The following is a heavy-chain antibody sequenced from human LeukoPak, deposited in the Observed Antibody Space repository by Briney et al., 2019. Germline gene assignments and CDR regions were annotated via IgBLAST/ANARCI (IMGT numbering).Heavy chain of an antibody. CDR3: ARDRSFSSPDAFDI. J-gene: IGHJ3*02. D-gene: IGHD6-6*01. Sequence: GRSLRLSCAASGFSFNSYGMHWIRQAPGKGLEWVAFIAYDGSKKDHADSVKGRFSISRDNSKNTLYLQMNSLRAEDTAVYYCARDRSFSSPDAFDIWGQGTMVTVSS. V-gene: IGHV3-30*03. CDR2: IAYDGSKK. CDR1: GFSFNSYG.